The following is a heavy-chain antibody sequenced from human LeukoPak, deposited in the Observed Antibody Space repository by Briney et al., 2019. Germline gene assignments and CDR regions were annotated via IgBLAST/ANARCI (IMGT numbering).Heavy chain of an antibody. V-gene: IGHV3-30*04. Sequence: GSLRLSCAASGFIFGDYAMHWVRQAPGKGLEWVAAIAFDDTDRYYIDSVKGRFTISRDDSKNTLYLHMTSLRAEDTAVYYCTNSDDYGGYWGQGTLVTVSS. CDR3: TNSDDYGGY. CDR2: IAFDDTDR. J-gene: IGHJ4*02. CDR1: GFIFGDYA.